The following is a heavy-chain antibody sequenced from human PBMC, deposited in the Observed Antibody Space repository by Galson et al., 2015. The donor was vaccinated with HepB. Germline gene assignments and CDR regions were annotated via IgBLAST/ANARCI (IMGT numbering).Heavy chain of an antibody. Sequence: SLRLSCAASGFTFSRYSMNWVRQAPGKGLEWVSYISSSSSTIYYADSVKGRFTISRANAKNSLYLQMNSLRDEDTAVYYCARDLNYAEFSDAFDIWGQGTMVTVSS. J-gene: IGHJ3*02. CDR2: ISSSSSTI. CDR1: GFTFSRYS. CDR3: ARDLNYAEFSDAFDI. V-gene: IGHV3-48*02. D-gene: IGHD3-16*01.